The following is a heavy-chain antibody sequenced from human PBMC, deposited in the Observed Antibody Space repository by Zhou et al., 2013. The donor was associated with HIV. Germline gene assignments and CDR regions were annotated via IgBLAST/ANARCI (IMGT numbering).Heavy chain of an antibody. D-gene: IGHD4-4*01. CDR3: VRAYSTSWYGGGFYYMDV. J-gene: IGHJ6*03. Sequence: QVQLVQSGAEVKKPGTSVKVSCKASGYTFTGYYMHWVRQAPGQGLEWMGWINPNGGGTNYALKFQGRVTMTRDTSTRTAYMELRSLRSDDTALYYCVRAYSTSWYGGGFYYMDVWGKGTTVSVSS. CDR2: INPNGGGT. V-gene: IGHV1-2*02. CDR1: GYTFTGYY.